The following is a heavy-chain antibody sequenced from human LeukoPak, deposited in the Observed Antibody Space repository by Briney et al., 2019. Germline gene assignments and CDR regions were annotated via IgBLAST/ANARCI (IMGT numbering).Heavy chain of an antibody. D-gene: IGHD3-22*01. J-gene: IGHJ4*02. CDR1: GYTFTGYY. V-gene: IGHV1-2*02. CDR3: AISGRYYYDSSGYQSNDHYFDY. Sequence: ASVKVSCKASGYTFTGYYMHWVRQAPGQGLEWMGWINPNSGGTNYAQKFQGKVTMTKDTVISPAYGELSRLRSDDSAVYYCAISGRYYYDSSGYQSNDHYFDYWGQGTLVTVSS. CDR2: INPNSGGT.